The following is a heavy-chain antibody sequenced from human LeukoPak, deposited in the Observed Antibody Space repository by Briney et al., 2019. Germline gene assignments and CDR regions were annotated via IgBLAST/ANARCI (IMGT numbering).Heavy chain of an antibody. Sequence: GGSLRLSCAAAGFTFSSYEMNWVRQAPGKGLEWVSYISSSGSTIYYADSVKGRFTISRDNAKNSLYLQMNSLRAEDTAVYYCARDSSGWYHWFDPWGQGTLVTVSS. CDR1: GFTFSSYE. V-gene: IGHV3-48*03. CDR3: ARDSSGWYHWFDP. D-gene: IGHD6-13*01. J-gene: IGHJ5*02. CDR2: ISSSGSTI.